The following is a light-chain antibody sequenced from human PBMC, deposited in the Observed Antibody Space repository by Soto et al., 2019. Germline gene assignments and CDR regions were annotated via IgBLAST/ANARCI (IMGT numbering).Light chain of an antibody. V-gene: IGKV1-33*01. CDR2: DAS. CDR3: QQYENLPT. CDR1: QNINNY. J-gene: IGKJ5*01. Sequence: DIQMTQSPSSLSASVVYRVTITCQASQNINNYLNWYQQKPGRAPKLLIYDASNLEAGVPSRFRGSGSGTDFTFTISRLQPEDIATYYGQQYENLPTFGQGTRLEIK.